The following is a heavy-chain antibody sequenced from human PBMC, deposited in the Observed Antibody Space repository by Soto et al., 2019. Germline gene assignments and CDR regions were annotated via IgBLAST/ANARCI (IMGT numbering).Heavy chain of an antibody. J-gene: IGHJ5*01. D-gene: IGHD1-1*01. CDR3: ARDIRDGYNSYNSFDS. Sequence: GTPVEVTWEECVGAKGSSASSWVRQENGKGLEWMGGIIPIFGTANYAQKFQGRVTITADESTSTAYMELSSLRSEDTAVYYCARDIRDGYNSYNSFDSWCHGILVSV. CDR1: VGAKGSSA. V-gene: IGHV1-69*13. CDR2: IIPIFGTA.